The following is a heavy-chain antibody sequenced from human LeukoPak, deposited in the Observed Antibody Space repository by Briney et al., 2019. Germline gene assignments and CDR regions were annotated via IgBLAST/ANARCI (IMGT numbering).Heavy chain of an antibody. J-gene: IGHJ3*02. D-gene: IGHD1-26*01. CDR2: IKFDGSEK. CDR1: GFTFRNYW. V-gene: IGHV3-7*03. Sequence: GGSLRLSCAASGFTFRNYWMSWVRQAPGKGLEWVANIKFDGSEKFYVDSVKGRFTISRDNTKNSLYLQMNSLRAEDTALYYCAKVGWDAFDIWGQGTMVTVSS. CDR3: AKVGWDAFDI.